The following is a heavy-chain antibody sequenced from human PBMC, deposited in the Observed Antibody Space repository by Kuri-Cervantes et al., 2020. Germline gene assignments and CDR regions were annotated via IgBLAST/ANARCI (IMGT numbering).Heavy chain of an antibody. V-gene: IGHV3-48*03. CDR1: GFSFSSYE. J-gene: IGHJ4*02. Sequence: AGSLRLSCAVSGFSFSSYERNWVRQAPGKGLEWVSYISSSGSTIYYADSVKGRFTISRDNAKNSLYLQMNSLRAEDTAVYYCARDFRLLWFGELSEIDYWGQGTLVTVSS. CDR3: ARDFRLLWFGELSEIDY. D-gene: IGHD3-10*01. CDR2: ISSSGSTI.